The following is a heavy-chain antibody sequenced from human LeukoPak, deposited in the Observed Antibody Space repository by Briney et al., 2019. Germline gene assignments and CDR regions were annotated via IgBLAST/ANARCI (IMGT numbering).Heavy chain of an antibody. D-gene: IGHD2-15*01. V-gene: IGHV1-24*01. Sequence: ASVKVSCKVSGYTLTELSMHWVRQAPGKGLEWMGGFDPEDGETIYAQEFQGRVTMTEDTSTDTAYMELSSLRSEDTAVYYCATGFKLLPSFDYWGQGTLVTVSS. CDR3: ATGFKLLPSFDY. CDR1: GYTLTELS. CDR2: FDPEDGET. J-gene: IGHJ4*02.